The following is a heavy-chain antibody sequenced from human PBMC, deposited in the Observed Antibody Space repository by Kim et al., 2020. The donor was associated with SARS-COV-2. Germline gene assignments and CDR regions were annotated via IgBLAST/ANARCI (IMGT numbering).Heavy chain of an antibody. V-gene: IGHV4-39*01. CDR3: ARHDYDFLTGSSLNWFDP. CDR1: GGSLSSSGYY. D-gene: IGHD3-9*01. CDR2: IYYSGTT. J-gene: IGHJ5*02. Sequence: SETLSLTCTVSGGSLSSSGYYWGWIRQPPGRGLEWIGSIYYSGTTYYHPSLKSRVTISLDTSKNQFSLKLSSVTAADTAVYYCARHDYDFLTGSSLNWFDPWGQGTRVTVSS.